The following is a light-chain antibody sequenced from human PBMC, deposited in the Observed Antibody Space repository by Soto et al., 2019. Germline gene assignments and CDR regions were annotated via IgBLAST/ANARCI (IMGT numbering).Light chain of an antibody. V-gene: IGKV3-20*01. CDR1: QTVSTSH. CDR3: HHYHFSPWT. J-gene: IGKJ1*01. CDR2: STS. Sequence: PGERATLSCRASQTVSTSHLAWYQQKPGQPPRLLIQSTSTRAAGIPDRFSGGVSGTDFTLTITRLEAEDFAMYYCHHYHFSPWTFGQGTKVDVK.